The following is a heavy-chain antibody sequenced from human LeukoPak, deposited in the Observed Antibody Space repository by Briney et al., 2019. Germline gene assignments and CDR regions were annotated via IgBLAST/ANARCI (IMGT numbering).Heavy chain of an antibody. Sequence: GASAKVSCKVSGYTLTELSMHWVRQAPGKGLEWMGGFDPEDGETIYAQKFQGRVTMTEDTSTDTAYMELSSLRSEDTAVYYCATTGGSYGGYYFDYWGQGTLVTVSS. CDR2: FDPEDGET. V-gene: IGHV1-24*01. D-gene: IGHD1-26*01. CDR3: ATTGGSYGGYYFDY. CDR1: GYTLTELS. J-gene: IGHJ4*02.